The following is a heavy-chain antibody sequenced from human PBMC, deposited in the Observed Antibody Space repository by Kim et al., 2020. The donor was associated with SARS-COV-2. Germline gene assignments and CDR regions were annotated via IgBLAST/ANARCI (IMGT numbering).Heavy chain of an antibody. D-gene: IGHD3-22*01. Sequence: ASVKVSCKASGYTFTSYGISWVRQAPGQGLEWMGWISAYNGNTNYAQKLQGRVTMTTDTSTSTAYMELRSLRSDDTAVYYCARDMRDYDSSGYGDPFDYWGQGTLVTVSS. V-gene: IGHV1-18*01. CDR1: GYTFTSYG. CDR3: ARDMRDYDSSGYGDPFDY. CDR2: ISAYNGNT. J-gene: IGHJ4*02.